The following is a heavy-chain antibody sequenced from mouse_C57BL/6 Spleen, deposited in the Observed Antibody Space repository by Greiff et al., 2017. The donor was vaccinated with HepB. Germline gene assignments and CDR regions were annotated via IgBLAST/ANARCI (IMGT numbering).Heavy chain of an antibody. CDR3: ASTSSGYVWYFDY. V-gene: IGHV1-72*01. CDR1: GYTFTSYW. D-gene: IGHD3-2*02. CDR2: IDPYSGGT. J-gene: IGHJ2*01. Sequence: QVQLQQPGAELVQPGASVKLSCKASGYTFTSYWMHWVKQRPGRGLEWIGRIDPYSGGTKYNEKFKSKATLTVDKPSSTAYMTLSSLTSEDSAVYCCASTSSGYVWYFDYWGQGTTLTVSS.